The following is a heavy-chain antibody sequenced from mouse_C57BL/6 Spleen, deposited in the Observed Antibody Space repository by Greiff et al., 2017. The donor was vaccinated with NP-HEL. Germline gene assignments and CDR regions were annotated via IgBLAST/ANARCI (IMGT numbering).Heavy chain of an antibody. CDR3: TSEIATDY. J-gene: IGHJ2*01. CDR2: IDPETGGS. D-gene: IGHD1-1*01. Sequence: QVQLQQSGAELVRPGASVTLSCKASGYTFPDYEMHWVKQTPVHGLEWIGAIDPETGGSAYNQKFKGKAILTADKSSSTAYMELRSLTSEDSAVYYCTSEIATDYWRQGTTLTVCS. CDR1: GYTFPDYE. V-gene: IGHV1-15*01.